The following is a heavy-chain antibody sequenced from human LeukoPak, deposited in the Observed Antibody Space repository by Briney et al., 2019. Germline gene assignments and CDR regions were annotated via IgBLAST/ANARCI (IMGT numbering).Heavy chain of an antibody. Sequence: GGSLRLSCATSGFTFSDYYMSWIRQAPGKGLEWVSYISSSGTYTNSADSVKGRFTISRDSPKNSLYLQMSSLRAEDTAVYYCARQGGDILTGYLDYWGQGTLVTVSS. D-gene: IGHD3-9*01. V-gene: IGHV3-11*03. CDR2: ISSSGTYT. CDR3: ARQGGDILTGYLDY. CDR1: GFTFSDYY. J-gene: IGHJ4*02.